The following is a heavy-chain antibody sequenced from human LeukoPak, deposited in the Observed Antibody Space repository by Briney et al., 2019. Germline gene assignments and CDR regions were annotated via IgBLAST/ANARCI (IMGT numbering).Heavy chain of an antibody. Sequence: PSETLSLTCTVSSGFISNYYWSWIRQPPGKGLEWTGYIYYSGGTNYNPSLKSRVTISVDTSNNQFSLKLSSVTAADTAVYYCARGSWRFDPWGQGTLVTVSS. CDR1: SGFISNYY. D-gene: IGHD3-10*01. CDR2: IYYSGGT. J-gene: IGHJ5*02. CDR3: ARGSWRFDP. V-gene: IGHV4-59*01.